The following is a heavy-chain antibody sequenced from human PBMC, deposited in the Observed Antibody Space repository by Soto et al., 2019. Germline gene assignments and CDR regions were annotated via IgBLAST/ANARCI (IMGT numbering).Heavy chain of an antibody. CDR2: INAGNGNT. J-gene: IGHJ6*02. Sequence: ASVKVSCKASGYTFTSYAMHWVRQAPGQRLEWVGWINAGNGNTKYSQKFQGRVTITRDTSASTAYMELSSLRSEDTAVYYCARDYDFWSGYSYYYYGMDVWGQGTTVTVSS. CDR1: GYTFTSYA. V-gene: IGHV1-3*01. CDR3: ARDYDFWSGYSYYYYGMDV. D-gene: IGHD3-3*01.